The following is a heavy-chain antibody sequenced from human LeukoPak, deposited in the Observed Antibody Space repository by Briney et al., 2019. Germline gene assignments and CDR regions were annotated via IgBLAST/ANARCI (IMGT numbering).Heavy chain of an antibody. V-gene: IGHV4-38-2*01. Sequence: PSETLSLTCEVSGYSISTNYYWGWIRLPPGKRLEWIGNIYHSGSTSYNPSLKSRVTISVDTSKNQFSLKLNSVTAADTAVYYCAAPGVGPTTVNSWGQGTLVTVSS. CDR2: IYHSGST. D-gene: IGHD1-26*01. J-gene: IGHJ4*02. CDR1: GYSISTNYY. CDR3: AAPGVGPTTVNS.